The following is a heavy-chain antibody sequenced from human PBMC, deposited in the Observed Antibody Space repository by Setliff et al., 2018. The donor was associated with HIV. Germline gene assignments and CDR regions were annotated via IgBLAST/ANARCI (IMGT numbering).Heavy chain of an antibody. V-gene: IGHV1-18*01. D-gene: IGHD3-22*01. CDR2: ISTYNGNT. CDR1: GYTFTRYG. Sequence: ASVKVSCKASGYTFTRYGISWVRQAPGQGLEWMAWISTYNGNTKYAQKLQGRVTVTTDTSTSTVYMELRSLRSEDTAVYYCAKDMNRGGYSDSSPHDFWGQGTLVTSPQ. J-gene: IGHJ4*02. CDR3: AKDMNRGGYSDSSPHDF.